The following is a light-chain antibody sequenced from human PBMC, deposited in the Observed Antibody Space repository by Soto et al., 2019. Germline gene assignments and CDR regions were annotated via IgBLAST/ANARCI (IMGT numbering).Light chain of an antibody. J-gene: IGKJ1*01. CDR2: GAS. Sequence: EIVLTQSPGTLSLSPGERATLSCRASQSVRSSYLAWYQQKPVQAPRLLIYGASSWATGIPDRFSGSGSGTDFTLTISRLEPEDFAVYYCQQYGTSPWTFGQGTKVEIK. CDR3: QQYGTSPWT. CDR1: QSVRSSY. V-gene: IGKV3-20*01.